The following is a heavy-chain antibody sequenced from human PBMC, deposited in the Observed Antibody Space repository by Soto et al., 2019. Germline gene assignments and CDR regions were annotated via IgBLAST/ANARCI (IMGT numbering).Heavy chain of an antibody. D-gene: IGHD6-19*01. CDR3: GRGPEQRPFDY. J-gene: IGHJ4*01. V-gene: IGHV3-74*01. CDR1: GFRRSDYW. CDR2: ISVDGGDT. Sequence: GGSLRLSCAASGFRRSDYWMPWVRQVPGKGLLWVSRISVDGGDTTYAEAVKGRFTISSDNAKNTLYLQMDTLRAEDTAIYYCGRGPEQRPFDYWGHGSRVTVAS.